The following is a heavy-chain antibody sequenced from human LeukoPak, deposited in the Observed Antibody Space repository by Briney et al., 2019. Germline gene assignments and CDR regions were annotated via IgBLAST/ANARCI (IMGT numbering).Heavy chain of an antibody. D-gene: IGHD3-3*01. Sequence: SETLSLTCTVSGRSISSSSYYWGWIRQPPGKGLEWIGSIYYSGSTYYNPSLKSRVTISVDTSKNQFSLKLSSVTAADTAVYYCARSLNLTIFGVAAPQPDYGMDVWGQGTTVTVSS. V-gene: IGHV4-39*07. CDR2: IYYSGST. J-gene: IGHJ6*02. CDR1: GRSISSSSYY. CDR3: ARSLNLTIFGVAAPQPDYGMDV.